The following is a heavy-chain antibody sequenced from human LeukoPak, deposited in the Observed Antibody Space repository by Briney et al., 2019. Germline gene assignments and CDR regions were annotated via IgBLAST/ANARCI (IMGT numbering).Heavy chain of an antibody. V-gene: IGHV4-59*08. CDR1: GGSISSYY. CDR2: IYYGGST. CDR3: ARFFWSGSKGLDY. D-gene: IGHD3-3*01. J-gene: IGHJ4*02. Sequence: SETLSLTCTVSGGSISSYYWSWIRQPPGKGLEWIGYIYYGGSTIYNPSLKSRVTISVDTSKNQFSLKLSSVTAADTAVYYCARFFWSGSKGLDYWGQGTLVTVSS.